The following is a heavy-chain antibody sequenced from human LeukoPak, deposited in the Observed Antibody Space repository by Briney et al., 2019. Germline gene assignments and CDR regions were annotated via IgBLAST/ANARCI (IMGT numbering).Heavy chain of an antibody. CDR1: GFTFSSYW. CDR2: IKQEGSEK. J-gene: IGHJ4*02. D-gene: IGHD6-19*01. V-gene: IGHV3-7*05. Sequence: GGSLRLSCAASGFTFSSYWMSWVRQAPGKGLEWVANIKQEGSEKYYVDSVKGRFTISRDNAKNSLYLQMNSLRAEDTAVYYCARGSFVAVAGTRYEPYYFDYWGQGTLVTVSP. CDR3: ARGSFVAVAGTRYEPYYFDY.